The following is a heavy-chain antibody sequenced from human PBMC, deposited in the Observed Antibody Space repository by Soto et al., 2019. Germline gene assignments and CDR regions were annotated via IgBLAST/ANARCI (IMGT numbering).Heavy chain of an antibody. CDR1: GFIFSNYW. J-gene: IGHJ4*02. D-gene: IGHD1-1*01. Sequence: GGSLRLSYEASGFIFSNYWMHWFRQAPGTGLVWVSRISSDAIITNYAHSVKGRFTISRDNAKNTLYLQMNSLTAEDTAVYYCAKDLTWNQADYWGQGALVTVS. V-gene: IGHV3-74*01. CDR2: ISSDAIIT. CDR3: AKDLTWNQADY.